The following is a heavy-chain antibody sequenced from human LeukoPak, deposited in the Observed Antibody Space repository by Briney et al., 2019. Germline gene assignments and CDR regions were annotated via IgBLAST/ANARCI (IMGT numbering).Heavy chain of an antibody. CDR1: GFTVSSNY. J-gene: IGHJ4*02. V-gene: IGHV3-66*02. Sequence: PGGSLRLSCAASGFTVSSNYMSWVRQAPGKGLEWVSVIYSGGSTYYADSVKGRFTISRDNSKNMLYLQMNSLRAEDTAVYYCAKDRRGSCNAGSCYCCDYWGRGALVTVSS. D-gene: IGHD2-15*01. CDR2: IYSGGST. CDR3: AKDRRGSCNAGSCYCCDY.